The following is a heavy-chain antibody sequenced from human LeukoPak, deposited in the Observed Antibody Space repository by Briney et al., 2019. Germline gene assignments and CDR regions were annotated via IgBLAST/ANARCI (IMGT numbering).Heavy chain of an antibody. V-gene: IGHV1-2*02. D-gene: IGHD3-10*01. CDR2: INPNSGGT. CDR3: ARGLWFGELFDY. J-gene: IGHJ4*02. CDR1: GYTFTAYY. Sequence: GASVKVSCKASGYTFTAYYMHWVRQAPGQGLEWMGWINPNSGGTSYAQKFQGRVTMTRDTSISTAYMELSRLRSDDTAVYYCARGLWFGELFDYWGQGTLVTVSS.